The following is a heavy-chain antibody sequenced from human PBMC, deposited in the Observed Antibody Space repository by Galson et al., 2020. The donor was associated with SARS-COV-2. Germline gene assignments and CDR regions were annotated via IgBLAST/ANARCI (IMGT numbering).Heavy chain of an antibody. CDR2: ISWNSGSI. J-gene: IGHJ3*02. Sequence: GGSLRLSCAASGFTFDDYAMHWVRQAPGKGLEWVSGISWNSGSIGYADSVKGRFTISRDNAKNSLYLQMNSLRAEDTALYYCAKPAAYCGGDCYSADDAFDIWGQGTMVTVSS. D-gene: IGHD2-21*01. V-gene: IGHV3-9*01. CDR3: AKPAAYCGGDCYSADDAFDI. CDR1: GFTFDDYA.